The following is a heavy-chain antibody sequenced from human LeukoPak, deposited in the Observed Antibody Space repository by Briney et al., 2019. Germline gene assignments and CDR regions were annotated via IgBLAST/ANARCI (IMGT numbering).Heavy chain of an antibody. CDR1: GGSISSGGYY. CDR2: IYYSGST. J-gene: IGHJ3*02. D-gene: IGHD1-14*01. V-gene: IGHV4-31*03. CDR3: ARDQRIINPVSNAFDI. Sequence: SETLSLTCTVSGGSISSGGYYWSWIRQHPGKGLEWIGYIYYSGSTYYNPSLKSRVTISVDTSKNQFSLKLSSVTAADTAVYYCARDQRIINPVSNAFDIWGQGTVVTVSS.